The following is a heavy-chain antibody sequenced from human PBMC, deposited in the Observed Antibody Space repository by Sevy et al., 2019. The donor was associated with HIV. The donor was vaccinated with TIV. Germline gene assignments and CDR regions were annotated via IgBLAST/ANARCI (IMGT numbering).Heavy chain of an antibody. Sequence: SETLSLTCTVSGGSISSGGYYWSWIRQHPGKGLEWIGYIYYSGSTYYNPCLKIRVTISLDTSKNQFSLKLSSVTAADTAVYYCARGAVDYDFWSGYSVGMDVWGQGTTVTVSS. CDR2: IYYSGST. D-gene: IGHD3-3*01. V-gene: IGHV4-31*03. CDR3: ARGAVDYDFWSGYSVGMDV. J-gene: IGHJ6*02. CDR1: GGSISSGGYY.